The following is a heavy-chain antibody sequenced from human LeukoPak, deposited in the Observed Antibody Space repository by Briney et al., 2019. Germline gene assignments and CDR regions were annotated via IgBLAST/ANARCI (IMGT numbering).Heavy chain of an antibody. CDR1: GFTFSSYG. V-gene: IGHV3-33*01. D-gene: IGHD3-22*01. Sequence: GGSLRLSCAASGFTFSSYGMHWVRQAPGKGLEWVAVIWYDGSNKYYADSVKGRFTISRDNSKNTLYLQMNSLRAEDTAVYYCARDYYGSSGPFDYWGQGTLVTVSS. J-gene: IGHJ4*02. CDR3: ARDYYGSSGPFDY. CDR2: IWYDGSNK.